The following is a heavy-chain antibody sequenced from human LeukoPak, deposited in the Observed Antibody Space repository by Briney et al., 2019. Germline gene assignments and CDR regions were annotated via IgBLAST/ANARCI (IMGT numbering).Heavy chain of an antibody. CDR3: ARDLSGSRDHFDY. J-gene: IGHJ4*02. V-gene: IGHV4-59*01. D-gene: IGHD1-26*01. CDR1: GGSTSSYY. CDR2: IYYSGSA. Sequence: SETLSLTCTVAGGSTSSYYWTWIRQPPGRGLELIGYIYYSGSANYNPSLKSRVTISVDTSKNQFSLNLSSVTAADTAVYYCARDLSGSRDHFDYWGRGTLVTVSS.